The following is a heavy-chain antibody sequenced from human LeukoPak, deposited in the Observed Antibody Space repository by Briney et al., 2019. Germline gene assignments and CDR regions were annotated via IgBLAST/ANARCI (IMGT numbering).Heavy chain of an antibody. D-gene: IGHD3-10*01. V-gene: IGHV4-38-2*02. Sequence: SETLSLTCTVSGYSIGSGYYWGWIRQPPGKGLEWIGSIYHSGSTYYNPSLKSRVTISVDTSKNQFSLKLSSVTAADTAVYYCAREDITMVRGVKSRYMDVWGKGTTVTVSS. CDR1: GYSIGSGYY. CDR2: IYHSGST. CDR3: AREDITMVRGVKSRYMDV. J-gene: IGHJ6*03.